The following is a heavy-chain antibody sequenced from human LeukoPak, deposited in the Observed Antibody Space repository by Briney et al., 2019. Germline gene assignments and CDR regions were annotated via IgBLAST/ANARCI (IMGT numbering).Heavy chain of an antibody. V-gene: IGHV4-38-2*02. J-gene: IGHJ3*02. CDR1: GYSISSGYY. D-gene: IGHD6-6*01. Sequence: SETLSLTCTVSGYSISSGYYWGWIRQPPGKGLEWIGSIYHSGSTYYNPSLKSRVTISVDTSKNQFSLKLSSVTAADTAVYYCARIVAARGAFDIWGQGTMVTVSS. CDR2: IYHSGST. CDR3: ARIVAARGAFDI.